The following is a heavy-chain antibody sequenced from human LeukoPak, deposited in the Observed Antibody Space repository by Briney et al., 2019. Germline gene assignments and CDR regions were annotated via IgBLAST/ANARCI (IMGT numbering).Heavy chain of an antibody. V-gene: IGHV4-34*01. Sequence: PSETLSLTCAVYGGSFSGYYWSWIRQPPGKGLEWIGEINHSGSTNYNPSLKSRVTISVDTSKNQFSLKLSSVTAADTAVYYCARTPRLYYYDSSGYQELGYFDYWGQGTLVTVSS. J-gene: IGHJ4*02. CDR2: INHSGST. CDR1: GGSFSGYY. D-gene: IGHD3-22*01. CDR3: ARTPRLYYYDSSGYQELGYFDY.